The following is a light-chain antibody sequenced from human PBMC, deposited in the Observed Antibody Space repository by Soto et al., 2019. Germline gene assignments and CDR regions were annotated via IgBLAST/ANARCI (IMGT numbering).Light chain of an antibody. Sequence: EIVLTQSAGTLSLSPGERATLSCRASQSVSSNLAWYQQKPGQAPRLLIYGASTRATGIPDRFSGGGSGTDSTLTISRLEPEDFAVYYCQQYGSSPPITFGQGTRLEIK. CDR1: QSVSSN. CDR2: GAS. J-gene: IGKJ5*01. V-gene: IGKV3-20*01. CDR3: QQYGSSPPIT.